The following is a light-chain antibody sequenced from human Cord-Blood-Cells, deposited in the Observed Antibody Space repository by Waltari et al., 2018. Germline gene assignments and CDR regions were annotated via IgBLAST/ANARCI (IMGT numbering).Light chain of an antibody. CDR2: AVS. Sequence: QSALTQPASVSGSPGQSITISCTGTSSDVGGYNYVSWYQQHPGKAPKLMIYAVSKRPSGGSNRFSGSKSGNTASLTISELQAEDEADYYCSSYPSSSTLVFGGGTKLTVL. V-gene: IGLV2-14*01. J-gene: IGLJ3*02. CDR1: SSDVGGYNY. CDR3: SSYPSSSTLV.